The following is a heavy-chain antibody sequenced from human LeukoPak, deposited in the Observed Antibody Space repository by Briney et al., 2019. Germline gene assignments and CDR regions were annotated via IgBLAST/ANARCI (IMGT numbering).Heavy chain of an antibody. CDR3: ARDKGNTCIDN. D-gene: IGHD1/OR15-1a*01. J-gene: IGHJ4*02. CDR1: GLTFSSSG. V-gene: IGHV3-30*02. Sequence: GGSLRLSCAASGLTFSSSGMHWVRQSPGKGLEWVAFVWSDGSKKSYADSVKGRFIISRDNSNNMVYLQMGSLRGEDTAVYYCARDKGNTCIDNWGQGILVIVSS. CDR2: VWSDGSKK.